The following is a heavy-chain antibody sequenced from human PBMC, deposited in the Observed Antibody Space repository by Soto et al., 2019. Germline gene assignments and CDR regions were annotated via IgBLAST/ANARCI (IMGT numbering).Heavy chain of an antibody. J-gene: IGHJ4*02. V-gene: IGHV4-59*08. CDR1: GGSISSHY. D-gene: IGHD3-22*01. Sequence: SETLSLTCTVSGGSISSHYWSWIRQPPGQGLEWIGYVYYSGSTNYNPSLKSRVTISVDTSKSQFSLRLSSVTAADTAVYYCARGTYYYDSSGYGVLGYWGQGSLVTVSS. CDR2: VYYSGST. CDR3: ARGTYYYDSSGYGVLGY.